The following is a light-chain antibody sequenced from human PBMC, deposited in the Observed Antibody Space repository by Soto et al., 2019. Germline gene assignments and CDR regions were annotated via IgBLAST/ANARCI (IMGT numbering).Light chain of an antibody. Sequence: EIVMTQSPATLSVSPGERATLSCRASQSVSSNLAWYQKKPGQAPRLLIYAAFTRATGIPARFSGSGSGTEFTLTISSLQSEDFAVYYCQQYKNWPPYTFGQGTKLEIK. CDR3: QQYKNWPPYT. CDR2: AAF. V-gene: IGKV3-15*01. J-gene: IGKJ2*01. CDR1: QSVSSN.